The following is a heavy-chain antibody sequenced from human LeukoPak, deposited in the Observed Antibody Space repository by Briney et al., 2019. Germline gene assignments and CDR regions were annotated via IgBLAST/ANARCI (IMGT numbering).Heavy chain of an antibody. D-gene: IGHD3-3*01. J-gene: IGHJ4*02. CDR3: ARNDFWSGYHLDY. Sequence: PSETLSLTCAVYGGSFSGYYWSWIRQPPGKGLEWIGEINHSGSTNYNPSLKSRVTISVDTSKNQFSLKLSSVTAADTAVYYCARNDFWSGYHLDYWGQGTLVTVSS. V-gene: IGHV4-34*01. CDR1: GGSFSGYY. CDR2: INHSGST.